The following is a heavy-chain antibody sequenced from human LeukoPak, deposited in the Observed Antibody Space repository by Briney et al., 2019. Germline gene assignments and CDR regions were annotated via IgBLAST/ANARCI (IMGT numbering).Heavy chain of an antibody. CDR2: INPSGGST. Sequence: PGASVKVSSKASGYTFTSYYMHWVRQAPGQGLEWMGIINPSGGSTSYAQKFQGRVTMTRDTSTSTVYMELSSLRSEDTAVYYCARAPSIVVVPAAIQGYWFDPWGQGTLVTVSS. CDR1: GYTFTSYY. D-gene: IGHD2-2*02. J-gene: IGHJ5*02. V-gene: IGHV1-46*01. CDR3: ARAPSIVVVPAAIQGYWFDP.